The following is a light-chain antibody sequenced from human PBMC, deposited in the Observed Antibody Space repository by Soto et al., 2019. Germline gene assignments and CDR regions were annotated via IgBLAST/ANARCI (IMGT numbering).Light chain of an antibody. CDR3: QQRSNWIT. V-gene: IGKV3-11*01. CDR2: DAS. CDR1: QSVSSY. J-gene: IGKJ5*01. Sequence: EIVLTQSPATLSLSPVERATLSGRASQSVSSYLAWYQQKPGQAPRLLIYDASNRATDIPARFSGSGSGTDFILTISSLEPEDFAVYYCQQRSNWITFGQGTRLEIK.